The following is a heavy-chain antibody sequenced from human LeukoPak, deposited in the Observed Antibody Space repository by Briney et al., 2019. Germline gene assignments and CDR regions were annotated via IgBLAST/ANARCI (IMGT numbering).Heavy chain of an antibody. Sequence: GGSLRLSCAASGFTFSSYAMSWVRQAPGKGLEWVSAISGSGGSTYYADSVKGRFTISRDNSKNTLYLQMNSLRAEGTAVYYCAKSGYYDFWSGYPGGYYYGMDVWGQGTTVTVSS. D-gene: IGHD3-3*01. J-gene: IGHJ6*02. V-gene: IGHV3-23*01. CDR1: GFTFSSYA. CDR2: ISGSGGST. CDR3: AKSGYYDFWSGYPGGYYYGMDV.